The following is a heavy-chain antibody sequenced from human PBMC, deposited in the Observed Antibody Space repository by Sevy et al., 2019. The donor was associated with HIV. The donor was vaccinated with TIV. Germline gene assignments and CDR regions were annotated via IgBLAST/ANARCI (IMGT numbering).Heavy chain of an antibody. J-gene: IGHJ6*02. V-gene: IGHV4-34*01. CDR1: GGSFSGYY. Sequence: SETLSLTCAVYGGSFSGYYWSWIRQPPGKGLEWIGEINHSGSTNYNPSLKSRVTISVDTSKNQFSLKLSSVTAADTAVYYCAGELRFLEWLPPEIYGMDVWGQGTTVTASS. CDR2: INHSGST. D-gene: IGHD3-3*01. CDR3: AGELRFLEWLPPEIYGMDV.